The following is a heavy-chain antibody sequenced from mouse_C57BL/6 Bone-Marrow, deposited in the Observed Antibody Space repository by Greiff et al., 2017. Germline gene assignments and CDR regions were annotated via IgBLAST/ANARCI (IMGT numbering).Heavy chain of an antibody. CDR3: ARGLGPYAMDY. Sequence: VQLQQSGAELARPGASVKLSCKASGYTFTSYGISWVKQRTGQGLEWIGEIYPRSGNTYYNEKFKGKATLTADKSSSTAYMELRSLTSEDSAVYFCARGLGPYAMDYWGQGTSVTVSS. CDR1: GYTFTSYG. D-gene: IGHD4-1*01. V-gene: IGHV1-81*01. J-gene: IGHJ4*01. CDR2: IYPRSGNT.